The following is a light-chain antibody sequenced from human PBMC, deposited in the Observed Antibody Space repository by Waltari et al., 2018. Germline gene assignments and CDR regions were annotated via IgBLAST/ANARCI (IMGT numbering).Light chain of an antibody. CDR2: DAS. Sequence: EIVLTQSQATLSLSPGERATLSCRASQSVRSYLAWYQQKPGQAPRVLIYDASNRATGIPARFRGSGSGTDFTLTISSLEPEDFAVYYCQQRSNWPLTFGGGTKVEIK. J-gene: IGKJ4*01. CDR3: QQRSNWPLT. CDR1: QSVRSY. V-gene: IGKV3-11*01.